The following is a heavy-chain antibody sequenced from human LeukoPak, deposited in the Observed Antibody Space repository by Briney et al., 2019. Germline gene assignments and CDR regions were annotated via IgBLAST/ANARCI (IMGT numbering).Heavy chain of an antibody. CDR1: GYTFTSYY. J-gene: IGHJ4*02. CDR3: ARDHESTYYDFWSGYFSQRSYYFDY. D-gene: IGHD3-3*01. Sequence: ASVKVSCKASGYTFTSYYMHWVRQAPGQGLEWMGIINPSGGGTSYAQKFQARVTMTRDTSTSTVYMELSSLRSEDTAVYYCARDHESTYYDFWSGYFSQRSYYFDYWGQGTLVTVSS. V-gene: IGHV1-46*01. CDR2: INPSGGGT.